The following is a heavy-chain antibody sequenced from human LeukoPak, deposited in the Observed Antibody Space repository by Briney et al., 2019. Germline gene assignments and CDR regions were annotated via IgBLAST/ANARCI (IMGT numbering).Heavy chain of an antibody. J-gene: IGHJ6*02. Sequence: GGSLRLSCAASGFTVSSNYMSWVRQAPGKGLEWVSVIYSGGSTYYADSVKGRFTISRDNSKNTLYLQMNSLRAEDTAVYYCARDRGTRTVAGTSRYYYGMDVWGQGTTVTVSS. CDR1: GFTVSSNY. V-gene: IGHV3-53*01. CDR2: IYSGGST. D-gene: IGHD6-19*01. CDR3: ARDRGTRTVAGTSRYYYGMDV.